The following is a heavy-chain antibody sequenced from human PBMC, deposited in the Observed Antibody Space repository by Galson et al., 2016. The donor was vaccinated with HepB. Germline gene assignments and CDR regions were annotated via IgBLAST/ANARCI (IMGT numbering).Heavy chain of an antibody. CDR1: GFSVTTGGVG. J-gene: IGHJ4*02. CDR2: IYWDDDK. Sequence: PALVKPTQTLTLTCTFSGFSVTTGGVGVGWIRQPPGKALEWLALIYWDDDKRYSPSLSSRLTITKDTSRNQAVLRMTNMDPVDTATYYCAPFPPQTVSGTPPQFDYWGQGTLVTVSS. V-gene: IGHV2-5*02. CDR3: APFPPQTVSGTPPQFDY. D-gene: IGHD1-1*01.